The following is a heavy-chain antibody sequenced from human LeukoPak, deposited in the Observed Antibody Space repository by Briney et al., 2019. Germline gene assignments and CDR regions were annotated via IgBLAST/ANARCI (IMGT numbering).Heavy chain of an antibody. V-gene: IGHV3-33*01. CDR3: ARGPLSSIAARPGREPFFYFDY. J-gene: IGHJ4*02. CDR2: IWYDGSNK. D-gene: IGHD6-6*01. CDR1: GFTFSSYG. Sequence: GGSPRLSCAASGFTFSSYGMHWVRQAPGKGLEWVAVIWYDGSNKYYADSVKGRFTISRDNSKNTLYLQMNSLRAEDTAVYYCARGPLSSIAARPGREPFFYFDYWGQGTLVTVSS.